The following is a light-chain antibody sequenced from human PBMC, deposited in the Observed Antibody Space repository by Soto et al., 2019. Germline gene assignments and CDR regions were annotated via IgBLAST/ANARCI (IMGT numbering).Light chain of an antibody. CDR1: QSVGSN. Sequence: ERVMTQSPASLSVSPVARATHSCRSSQSVGSNLAWYQQKHGQAHRIIIFGESSRATGVTDRFSGSGSGTEFTLTINSLQSEDFAVYFCQKYDNLPLTFGPGTKVDI. CDR3: QKYDNLPLT. CDR2: GES. V-gene: IGKV3-15*01. J-gene: IGKJ3*01.